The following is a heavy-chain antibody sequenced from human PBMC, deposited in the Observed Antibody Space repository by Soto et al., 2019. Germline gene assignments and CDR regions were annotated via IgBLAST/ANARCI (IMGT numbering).Heavy chain of an antibody. CDR1: GDTSTGYY. V-gene: IGHV1-2*04. CDR2: INPNSGGT. CDR3: AREKVTYYDILTGPPQGYYYGMDV. Sequence: ASVKVSCKASGDTSTGYYMHWVRQAPGQGLEWMGWINPNSGGTNYAQKFQGWVTMTRDTSISTAYMELSRLRSDDTAVYYCAREKVTYYDILTGPPQGYYYGMDVWGQGTTVPVSS. D-gene: IGHD3-9*01. J-gene: IGHJ6*02.